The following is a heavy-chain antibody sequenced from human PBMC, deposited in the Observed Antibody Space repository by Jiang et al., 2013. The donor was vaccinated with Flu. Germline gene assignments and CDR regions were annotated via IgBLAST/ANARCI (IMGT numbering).Heavy chain of an antibody. CDR3: ARGKSSSYYYVLAF. D-gene: IGHD2/OR15-2a*01. Sequence: GAEVKKPGASVRVSCTTSGYTFVNFDINWVRQAAGQGLEWMGFMNPNSGNAVYAQKFQGRVTMTRDTSKSTAYMELSGLRSDDSAIYYCARGKSSSYYYVLAFWGQGSLVAVSS. CDR1: GYTFVNFD. J-gene: IGHJ4*02. V-gene: IGHV1-8*02. CDR2: MNPNSGNA.